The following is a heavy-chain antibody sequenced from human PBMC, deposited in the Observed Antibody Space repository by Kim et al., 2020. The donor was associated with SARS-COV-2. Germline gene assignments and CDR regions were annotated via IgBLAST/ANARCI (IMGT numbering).Heavy chain of an antibody. CDR2: IIPIFGTA. CDR3: VLFATEGVWFDP. J-gene: IGHJ5*02. D-gene: IGHD4-17*01. CDR1: GGTFSSYA. Sequence: SVKVSCKASGGTFSSYAISWVRQAPGQGLEWMGGIIPIFGTANYAQKFQGRVTITADESTSTAYMELSSLRSEDTAVYYCVLFATEGVWFDPWGQGTLVTVSS. V-gene: IGHV1-69*13.